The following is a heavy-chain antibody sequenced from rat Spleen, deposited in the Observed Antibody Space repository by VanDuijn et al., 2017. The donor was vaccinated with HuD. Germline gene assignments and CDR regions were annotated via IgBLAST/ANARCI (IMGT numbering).Heavy chain of an antibody. D-gene: IGHD1-5*01. J-gene: IGHJ2*01. CDR3: ARLGYNPFDS. Sequence: EVQLVESGGGLVQPGRSLKLSCVASGFTFSNYWMYWIRQAPGKGLEWVSSISTDGGSSYYPDSVKGRFTISRDNAENTVYLQMNSLRSEDTATYYCARLGYNPFDSWGQGVMVTVSS. V-gene: IGHV5-58*01. CDR1: GFTFSNYW. CDR2: ISTDGGSS.